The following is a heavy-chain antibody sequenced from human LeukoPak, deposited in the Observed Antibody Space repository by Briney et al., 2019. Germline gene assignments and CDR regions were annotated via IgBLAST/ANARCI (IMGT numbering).Heavy chain of an antibody. D-gene: IGHD3-22*01. CDR1: GFTFSDYY. J-gene: IGHJ4*02. CDR2: VSSSSIYT. Sequence: GGSLRLSCAASGFTFSDYYMSWIRQAPGKGLEWISYVSSSSIYTDYADSVKGRFIISRDHARKSLSLQMNNLRAEDTAVYYCARVGLFYDSSGYYPLDYWGPGTLVTVSS. V-gene: IGHV3-11*05. CDR3: ARVGLFYDSSGYYPLDY.